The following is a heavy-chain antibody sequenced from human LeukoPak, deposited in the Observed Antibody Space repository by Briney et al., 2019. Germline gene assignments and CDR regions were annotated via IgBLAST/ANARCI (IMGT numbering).Heavy chain of an antibody. CDR3: SEGYFEPFDH. CDR1: GASVSSSH. J-gene: IGHJ4*02. CDR2: LSYTGKT. V-gene: IGHV4-59*02. D-gene: IGHD2/OR15-2a*01. Sequence: PSETLSLTCVVSGASVSSSHWNWIRQLPGKGLEWIGCLSYTGKTDYNPSLTSRVTISLYTSKNQVSLKLRSVTAADTAVYYCSEGYFEPFDHWGQGTLVTVSS.